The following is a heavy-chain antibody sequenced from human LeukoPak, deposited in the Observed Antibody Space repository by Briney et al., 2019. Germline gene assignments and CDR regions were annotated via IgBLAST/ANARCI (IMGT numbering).Heavy chain of an antibody. V-gene: IGHV1-2*02. CDR3: AGVLTRKSFNFDY. Sequence: ASVKVSCKAPGYTFTGYYMHWVRQAPGQGLEWMGWINPNSGGTNYAQKFQGRVTMTRDTSISTAYMELSRLRSDDTAVYYCAGVLTRKSFNFDYWGQGTLVTVSS. CDR1: GYTFTGYY. CDR2: INPNSGGT. J-gene: IGHJ4*02. D-gene: IGHD1-14*01.